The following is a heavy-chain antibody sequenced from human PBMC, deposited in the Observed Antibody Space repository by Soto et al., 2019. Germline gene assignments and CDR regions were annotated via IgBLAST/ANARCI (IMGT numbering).Heavy chain of an antibody. V-gene: IGHV1-58*01. CDR3: AADLKYGDAIDY. CDR2: IVVGSGNT. D-gene: IGHD4-17*01. Sequence: ASVKVSCKASGFTFTSSAVQWVRQARGQRLEWIGWIVVGSGNTNYAQKFQERVTITRDMSTSTAYMELSSLRSEDTAVYYCAADLKYGDAIDYWGQGTLVTVSS. CDR1: GFTFTSSA. J-gene: IGHJ4*02.